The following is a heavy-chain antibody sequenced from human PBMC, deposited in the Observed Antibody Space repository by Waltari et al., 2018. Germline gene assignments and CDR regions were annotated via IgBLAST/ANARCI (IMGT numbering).Heavy chain of an antibody. Sequence: QVQLQQWGAGLLKPSETLSLTCAVYGGSFSGYYWSWIRQPPGKGLGWIGEINHSGSTNYNPSLKSRVTISVDTSKNQFSLKLSSVTAADTAVYYCARKRRLAAAPALYYYYYGMDVWGQGTTVTVSS. D-gene: IGHD6-13*01. CDR2: INHSGST. J-gene: IGHJ6*02. V-gene: IGHV4-34*01. CDR3: ARKRRLAAAPALYYYYYGMDV. CDR1: GGSFSGYY.